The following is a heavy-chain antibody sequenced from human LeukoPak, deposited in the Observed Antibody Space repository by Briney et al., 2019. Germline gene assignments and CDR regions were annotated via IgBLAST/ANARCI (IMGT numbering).Heavy chain of an antibody. CDR3: AKDLTTGTTPFDY. J-gene: IGHJ4*02. Sequence: GGSLRLSCAASGFTVSSNYMSWVRQAPGKGLEWVSVIYSGGSTYYADSVKGRFTISRDNSKNTLYLQMNSLRAEDTAVYYCAKDLTTGTTPFDYWGQGTLVTVSS. CDR1: GFTVSSNY. CDR2: IYSGGST. V-gene: IGHV3-53*01. D-gene: IGHD1-1*01.